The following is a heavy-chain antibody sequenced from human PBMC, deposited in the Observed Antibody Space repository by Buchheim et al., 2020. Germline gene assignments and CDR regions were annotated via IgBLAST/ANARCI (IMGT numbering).Heavy chain of an antibody. CDR3: ARAAADSYVWGSYRYPKAFDY. V-gene: IGHV3-48*02. J-gene: IGHJ4*02. D-gene: IGHD3-16*02. CDR1: GFTFSSYS. CDR2: ISSSSSTI. Sequence: VQLVESGGGLVQPGGSLRLSCAASGFTFSSYSMNWVRQAPGKGLEWVSYISSSSSTIYYADSVKGRFTISRDNAKNSLYLQMNSLRDEDTAVYYCARAAADSYVWGSYRYPKAFDYWGQGTL.